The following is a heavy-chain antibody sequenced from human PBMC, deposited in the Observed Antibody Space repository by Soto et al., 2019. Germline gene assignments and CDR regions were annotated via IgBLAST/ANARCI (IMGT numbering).Heavy chain of an antibody. J-gene: IGHJ6*02. Sequence: QVQLQESGPGLVKPSETLSLTCTVSGGSISSYYWSWIRQPAGKGLEWIGRSYTSGSTNYNPSLMSQVTMSVDTSKNQMSRKRSSVTAADTAVYYCARDGHVQHVRYYYYGIDVWVQGTTVTVSS. V-gene: IGHV4-4*07. CDR1: GGSISSYY. CDR2: SYTSGST. D-gene: IGHD6-6*01. CDR3: ARDGHVQHVRYYYYGIDV.